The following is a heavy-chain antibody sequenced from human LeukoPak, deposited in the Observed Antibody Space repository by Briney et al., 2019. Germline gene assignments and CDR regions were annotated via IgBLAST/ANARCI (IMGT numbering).Heavy chain of an antibody. J-gene: IGHJ4*02. V-gene: IGHV1-18*01. CDR2: ISAYNGNT. CDR3: AREQRRGYATLFDY. D-gene: IGHD2-15*01. CDR1: GYTFTSYG. Sequence: GASVKVSCKPSGYTFTSYGISWVRQAPGQGLEWMGWISAYNGNTNYAQKLQGRVTMTTDTSTSTACMELRSLRSDDTAVYYCAREQRRGYATLFDYWGQGTLVTVSS.